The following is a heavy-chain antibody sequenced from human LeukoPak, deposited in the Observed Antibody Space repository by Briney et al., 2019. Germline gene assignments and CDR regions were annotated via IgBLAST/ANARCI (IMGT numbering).Heavy chain of an antibody. D-gene: IGHD3-9*01. CDR1: GVTLSSYS. V-gene: IGHV3-21*01. CDR2: ISSSSSYI. CDR3: ARGAVLRYFDWLLSPLDY. J-gene: IGHJ4*01. Sequence: GGSLRLSCAASGVTLSSYSMNWVRQAPGKGLEWVSSISSSSSYIYYADSVKGRFTISRDNAKNSLYLQMNSLRAEDTAVYYCARGAVLRYFDWLLSPLDYWGHGALVTVSS.